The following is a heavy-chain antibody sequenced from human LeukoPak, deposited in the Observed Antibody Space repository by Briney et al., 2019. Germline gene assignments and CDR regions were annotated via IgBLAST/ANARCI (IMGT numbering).Heavy chain of an antibody. Sequence: ASVKVSCKASGYTFTSYGISWVRQAPGQGLEWMGWISAYNGNTNYAQKLQGRVTMTRDTPTSTFYMELSNLRSEDTAVYYCAREFSWASLVRGEVTPWFDPWGQGTLVTVSS. D-gene: IGHD3-10*01. CDR2: ISAYNGNT. V-gene: IGHV1-18*01. CDR3: AREFSWASLVRGEVTPWFDP. CDR1: GYTFTSYG. J-gene: IGHJ5*02.